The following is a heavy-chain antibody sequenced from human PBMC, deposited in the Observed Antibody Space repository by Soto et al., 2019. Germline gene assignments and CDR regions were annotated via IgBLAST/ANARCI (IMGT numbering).Heavy chain of an antibody. V-gene: IGHV4-61*01. CDR1: GGSVSSGSYC. J-gene: IGHJ5*02. Sequence: SVTLCVTWTVSGGSVSSGSYCWTLIRKPPGKGLEWIGYISYTGTTNYNPSLKSRVTISVDTSKNQFSLRLSSVTPADTALYYCAKLVAVAGTDDWFDPWGQGTLVTVSS. CDR3: AKLVAVAGTDDWFDP. CDR2: ISYTGTT. D-gene: IGHD6-19*01.